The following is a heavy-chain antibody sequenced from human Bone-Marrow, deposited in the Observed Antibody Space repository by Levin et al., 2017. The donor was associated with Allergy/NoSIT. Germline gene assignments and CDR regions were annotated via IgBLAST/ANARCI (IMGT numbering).Heavy chain of an antibody. V-gene: IGHV7-4-1*02. Sequence: VASVKVSCRASGYTFNSYSLNWVRQAPGQGLEWMGWINTNNGNPNYARGFTGRFVFSLDTSARTAYLQINSLRTEDTAVYYCAKDASIYGVLIGSWFDPWGQGTLVTVSS. J-gene: IGHJ5*02. CDR3: AKDASIYGVLIGSWFDP. D-gene: IGHD3-3*01. CDR2: INTNNGNP. CDR1: GYTFNSYS.